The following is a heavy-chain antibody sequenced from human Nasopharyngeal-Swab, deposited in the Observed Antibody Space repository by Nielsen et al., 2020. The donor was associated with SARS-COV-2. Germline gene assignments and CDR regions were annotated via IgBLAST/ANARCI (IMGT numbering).Heavy chain of an antibody. J-gene: IGHJ4*02. V-gene: IGHV2-5*02. D-gene: IGHD2-21*02. Sequence: SGPTLVKPTRTLTLTCTFSGFSLSTSGVGWIRQPPGKALEWLALIYWDDDKRYSPSLKSRLTITKDTSKNQVVLTMTNMDPVDTATYYCAHSSSVTARPFDYWGQGTLVTVSS. CDR3: AHSSSVTARPFDY. CDR1: GFSLSTSGVG. CDR2: IYWDDDK.